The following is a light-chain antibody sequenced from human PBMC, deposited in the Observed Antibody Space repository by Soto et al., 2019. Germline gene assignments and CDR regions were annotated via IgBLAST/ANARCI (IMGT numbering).Light chain of an antibody. CDR3: QQSYTIPYT. Sequence: DIQMTQSPSSLSASVGDRVTITCRASQSSSNYLNWYQQKPGKAPKLLIYAASSLQSGVPSRFSGSGSGTDFTLTISILQPEDFATYYCQQSYTIPYTFGQGTKLEIK. CDR2: AAS. CDR1: QSSSNY. V-gene: IGKV1-39*01. J-gene: IGKJ2*01.